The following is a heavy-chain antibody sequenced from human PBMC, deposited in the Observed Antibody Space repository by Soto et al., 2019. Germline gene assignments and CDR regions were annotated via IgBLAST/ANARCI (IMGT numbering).Heavy chain of an antibody. CDR3: AIEGQAHCSCGICFSGWFDS. D-gene: IGHD2-15*01. J-gene: IGHJ5*01. V-gene: IGHV3-30*03. Sequence: QVQLVESGGGVVQPGKSLRLSCVASGFTFRSYAMHWVRQAPGQGLEWVAFTSYDGSNKDYAESVKGRFTVSRGNFEKILYREINRLRTEETAVYYCAIEGQAHCSCGICFSGWFDSWGHGTQVIVS. CDR1: GFTFRSYA. CDR2: TSYDGSNK.